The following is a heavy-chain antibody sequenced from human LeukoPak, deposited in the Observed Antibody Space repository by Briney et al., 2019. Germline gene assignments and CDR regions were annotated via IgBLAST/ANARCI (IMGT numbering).Heavy chain of an antibody. D-gene: IGHD5-18*01. CDR3: ARGLHGYTYGYVPWELYYYMDV. CDR2: ISTSGRT. J-gene: IGHJ6*03. Sequence: SETLSLTCNVSGGSINSGRYYWSWIRQPAGRGLEWIGHISTSGRTSYSPSLKSRVTISVDTSKNQFSLKMSSVSAADTAVYYCARGLHGYTYGYVPWELYYYMDVWGKGTTVTISS. CDR1: GGSINSGRYY. V-gene: IGHV4-61*09.